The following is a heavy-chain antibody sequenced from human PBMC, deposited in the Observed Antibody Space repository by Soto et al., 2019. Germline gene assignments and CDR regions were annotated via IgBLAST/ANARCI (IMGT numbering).Heavy chain of an antibody. Sequence: GGSLRLSCAASGFTFSSYAMHWVRQAPGKGLEWVAVISYDGSNKYYADSVKGRFTISRDNSKNTLYLQMNSLRAEDTAVYYCARDFLTIGVDTAMANNRALDYWGQGTLVTVSS. CDR1: GFTFSSYA. J-gene: IGHJ4*02. CDR2: ISYDGSNK. V-gene: IGHV3-30-3*01. D-gene: IGHD5-18*01. CDR3: ARDFLTIGVDTAMANNRALDY.